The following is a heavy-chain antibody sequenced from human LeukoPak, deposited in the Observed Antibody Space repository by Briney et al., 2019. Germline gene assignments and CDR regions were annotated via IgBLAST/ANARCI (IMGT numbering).Heavy chain of an antibody. Sequence: GGSLRLSCAASGFTFSSYEMNWVRQAPGKGLEWVSYISSSGSTIYYADSVKGRFTISRDNAKNSLYLQMNSLRAEDTAVYYCARHSSTWYSALDIWGQGTMVTVSS. J-gene: IGHJ3*02. CDR3: ARHSSTWYSALDI. D-gene: IGHD6-13*01. CDR2: ISSSGSTI. V-gene: IGHV3-48*03. CDR1: GFTFSSYE.